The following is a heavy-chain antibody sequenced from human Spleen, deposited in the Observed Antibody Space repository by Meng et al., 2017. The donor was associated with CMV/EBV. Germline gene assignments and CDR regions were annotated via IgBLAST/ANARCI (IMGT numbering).Heavy chain of an antibody. V-gene: IGHV4-34*01. CDR1: GGSFSGYY. CDR2: INHSGST. J-gene: IGHJ6*02. CDR3: ARGKNSPHGCSSTSCYHLGRYGMDV. Sequence: GSLRLSCAVYGGSFSGYYWSWIRQPPGKGLEWIGEINHSGSTNYNPSLKSRVTISVDTSKNQFSLKLSSVTAADTAVYYCARGKNSPHGCSSTSCYHLGRYGMDVWGQGTTVTVSS. D-gene: IGHD2-2*01.